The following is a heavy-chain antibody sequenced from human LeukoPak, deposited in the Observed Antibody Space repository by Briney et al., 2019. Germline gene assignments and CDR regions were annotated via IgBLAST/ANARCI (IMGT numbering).Heavy chain of an antibody. CDR1: NASIISSSSY. CDR3: ARQKILDDNYDSSGYYVDQ. J-gene: IGHJ4*02. CDR2: IYYRGRT. D-gene: IGHD3-22*01. Sequence: PSETLSLTCSVSNASIISSSSYWGWIRQPPGKGLEWIGSIYYRGRTYYNPSLKIRVTISADTSKNQFSLNLNSVTASDTAVYYCARQKILDDNYDSSGYYVDQWGQGSLVTVSS. V-gene: IGHV4-39*01.